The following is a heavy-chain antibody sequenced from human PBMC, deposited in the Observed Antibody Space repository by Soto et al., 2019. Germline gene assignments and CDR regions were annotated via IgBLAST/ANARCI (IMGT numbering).Heavy chain of an antibody. CDR2: IYYSGST. CDR1: GGSISSYY. Sequence: PSETLSLTCTVSGGSISSYYWSWIRQPPGKGLEWIGYIYYSGSTNYNPSLKSRVTISVDTSKNQFSLKLSSVTAADTAVYYCARHVEDYDSSGYYSWFDPWGQGTLVTVSS. J-gene: IGHJ5*02. V-gene: IGHV4-59*08. D-gene: IGHD3-22*01. CDR3: ARHVEDYDSSGYYSWFDP.